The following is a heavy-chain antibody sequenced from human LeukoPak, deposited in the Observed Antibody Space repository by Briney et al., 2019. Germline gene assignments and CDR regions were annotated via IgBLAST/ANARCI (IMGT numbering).Heavy chain of an antibody. Sequence: GGSRRLSCAASGFTFSSYAMSWVRQAPGKGLEWVSAISGSGGSTYYADSVKGRFTISRDNSKNTLYLQMNSLRAEDTAVYYCAKARHYYDSSGYYSPFDYWGQGTLVTVSS. CDR1: GFTFSSYA. J-gene: IGHJ4*02. D-gene: IGHD3-22*01. CDR3: AKARHYYDSSGYYSPFDY. V-gene: IGHV3-23*01. CDR2: ISGSGGST.